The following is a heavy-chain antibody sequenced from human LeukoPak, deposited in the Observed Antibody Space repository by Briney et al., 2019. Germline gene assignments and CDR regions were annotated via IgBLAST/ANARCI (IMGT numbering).Heavy chain of an antibody. D-gene: IGHD6-13*01. CDR1: GFTFSSDA. J-gene: IGHJ4*02. V-gene: IGHV3-30-3*01. Sequence: GRSLRLSCAASGFTFSSDAMHWVRQAQGKGVEWVAVISYDGSNKYYADSVKGRFTISRDNSKNTLYLQMNSLGAEDTGVYYCARDRGSSWYIDHWGQGTLVTVSS. CDR2: ISYDGSNK. CDR3: ARDRGSSWYIDH.